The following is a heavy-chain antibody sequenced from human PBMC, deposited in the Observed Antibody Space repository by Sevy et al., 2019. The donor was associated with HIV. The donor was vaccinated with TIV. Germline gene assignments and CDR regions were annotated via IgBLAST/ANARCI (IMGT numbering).Heavy chain of an antibody. J-gene: IGHJ3*02. CDR1: GFTFSSYA. Sequence: GGSLRLSCAASGFTFSSYAMSWVRQAPGKGLEWVSAISGSGGSTYYADSVKGRFTISRDNSKNTLYLQMNSLRAEDTAVYYCAKGETGQWPADDAFDIWGQGTMVTVSS. CDR3: AKGETGQWPADDAFDI. D-gene: IGHD6-19*01. V-gene: IGHV3-23*01. CDR2: ISGSGGST.